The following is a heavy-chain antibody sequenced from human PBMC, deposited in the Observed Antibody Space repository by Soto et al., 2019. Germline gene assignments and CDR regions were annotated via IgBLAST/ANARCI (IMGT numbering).Heavy chain of an antibody. J-gene: IGHJ4*02. CDR2: IHGGDSNT. V-gene: IGHV5-51*01. CDR1: GYMFTSYW. CDR3: ARRITSSTGWDY. Sequence: PGASLKISCKGSGYMFTSYWIGWVRQMPGKGLEWMGIIHGGDSNTRYSPSFDGQVTISTDKSINTAYLQWSSLKASDTAMYYCARRITSSTGWDYWGQGTLVTVSS. D-gene: IGHD6-19*01.